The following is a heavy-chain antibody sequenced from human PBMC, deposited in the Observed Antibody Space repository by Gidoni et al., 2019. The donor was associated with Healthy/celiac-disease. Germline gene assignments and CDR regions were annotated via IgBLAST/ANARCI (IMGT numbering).Heavy chain of an antibody. V-gene: IGHV3-43*01. CDR1: GFTFDDYT. CDR3: AKDTDAYGASFFDL. D-gene: IGHD4-17*01. CDR2: ISWDGGST. J-gene: IGHJ2*01. Sequence: EVQLVESGGVVVQPGGSLRLSCAASGFTFDDYTMHWVRQAPGKGLEWVSLISWDGGSTYYADSVKGRFTISRDNSKNSLYLQMNSLRTEDTALYYCAKDTDAYGASFFDLWGRGTLVTVSS.